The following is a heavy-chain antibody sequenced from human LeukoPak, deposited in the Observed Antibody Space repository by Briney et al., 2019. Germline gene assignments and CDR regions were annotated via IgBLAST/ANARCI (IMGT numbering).Heavy chain of an antibody. D-gene: IGHD5-18*01. Sequence: GGSLRLSCAASGFTFSSYAMSWVRQAPGKGLEWVANIKQDGSEKYYVDSVKGRFTISRDNAKTSLCLQMNSLRAEDTAVYYCARSDTPMAPFDYWGQGTLVTVSS. V-gene: IGHV3-7*01. CDR3: ARSDTPMAPFDY. CDR1: GFTFSSYA. J-gene: IGHJ4*02. CDR2: IKQDGSEK.